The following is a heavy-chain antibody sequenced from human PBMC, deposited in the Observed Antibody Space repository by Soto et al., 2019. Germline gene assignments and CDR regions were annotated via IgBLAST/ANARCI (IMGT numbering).Heavy chain of an antibody. D-gene: IGHD5-12*01. J-gene: IGHJ6*02. CDR1: GFVFSVYG. Sequence: GGSLRLSCAASGFVFSVYGMHWVRQAPGKGLEWVAVISYDGGNKYYADSVKGRFTISRDNSKNTLYLQVNSLRVEDTAVYYCAKDSDFRVDIVAATYGMDVWGQGTTVTVSS. CDR3: AKDSDFRVDIVAATYGMDV. V-gene: IGHV3-30*18. CDR2: ISYDGGNK.